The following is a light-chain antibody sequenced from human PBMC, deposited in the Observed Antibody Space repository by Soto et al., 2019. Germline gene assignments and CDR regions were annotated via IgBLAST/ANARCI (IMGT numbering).Light chain of an antibody. J-gene: IGLJ2*01. CDR3: SSYASSFSVV. V-gene: IGLV2-11*01. Sequence: QSALTQPRSVSGSPGQSVTLSCTGTSANLGRYSDVSWYQQLPDTAPKLLIHDVNKRPSGVPDRFSGSKSGNTASLTISGLQAGDEAEYYCSSYASSFSVVLGGGTKLTVL. CDR1: SANLGRYSD. CDR2: DVN.